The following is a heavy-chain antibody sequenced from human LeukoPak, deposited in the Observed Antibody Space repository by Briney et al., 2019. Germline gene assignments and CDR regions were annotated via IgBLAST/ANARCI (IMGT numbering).Heavy chain of an antibody. CDR3: ARVWGTVATPTWFDY. V-gene: IGHV1-2*02. CDR2: INPNSSGT. J-gene: IGHJ4*02. Sequence: ASVPVSCKASGYTFTGYYIHWVRQAPGQGLEWMGWINPNSSGTKYAQKFQGRVTMTRDTSISTAYMDLSSLRSDDTAVYYCARVWGTVATPTWFDYWGQGTLVTVSS. CDR1: GYTFTGYY. D-gene: IGHD4-23*01.